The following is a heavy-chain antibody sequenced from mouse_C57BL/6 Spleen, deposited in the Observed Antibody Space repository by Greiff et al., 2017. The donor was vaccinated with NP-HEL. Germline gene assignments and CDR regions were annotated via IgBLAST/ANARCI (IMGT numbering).Heavy chain of an antibody. J-gene: IGHJ2*01. CDR3: ARWDYYGSSLSYYFDY. D-gene: IGHD1-1*01. CDR2: IYPRDGST. CDR1: GYTFTDHT. Sequence: VKLVESDAELVKPGASVKISCKVSGYTFTDHTIHWMKQRPEQGLEWIGYIYPRDGSTKYNEKFKGKATLTADKSSSTAYMQLNSLTSEDSAVYFCARWDYYGSSLSYYFDYWGQGTTLTVSS. V-gene: IGHV1-78*01.